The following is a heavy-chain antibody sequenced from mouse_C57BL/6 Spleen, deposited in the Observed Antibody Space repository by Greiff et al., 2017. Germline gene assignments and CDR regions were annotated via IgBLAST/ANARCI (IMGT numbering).Heavy chain of an antibody. Sequence: EVKLVESGGGLVQPGESLKLSCESNEYEFPSHDMSWVRKTPGKRLELVAAINSDGGSNYYPDTMKRRFIISRDNTKKTLYLQMSSLRAEDTALYYCARHGDSNYGYFDVWGKGTTVTVSS. J-gene: IGHJ1*03. D-gene: IGHD2-5*01. CDR2: INSDGGSN. V-gene: IGHV5-2*01. CDR3: ARHGDSNYGYFDV. CDR1: EYEFPSHD.